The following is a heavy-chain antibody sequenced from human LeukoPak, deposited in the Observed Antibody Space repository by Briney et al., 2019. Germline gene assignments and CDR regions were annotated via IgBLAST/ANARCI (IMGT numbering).Heavy chain of an antibody. D-gene: IGHD3-3*01. J-gene: IGHJ4*02. CDR1: GYTFTSYG. Sequence: ASVKVSCKASGYTFTSYGISWVRQAPGQGLEWMGWISAYNGNTNYAQKLQGRVTMTTGTSTSTAYMELRSPRSEDTAVYYCAREVWSGNYNIWGQGTLVTVSS. CDR3: AREVWSGNYNI. CDR2: ISAYNGNT. V-gene: IGHV1-18*01.